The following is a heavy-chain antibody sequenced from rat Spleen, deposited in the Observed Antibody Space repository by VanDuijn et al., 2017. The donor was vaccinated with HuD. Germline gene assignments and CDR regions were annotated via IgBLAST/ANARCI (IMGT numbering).Heavy chain of an antibody. CDR3: ATHLRRAPLFDY. CDR1: GFTFSDYA. J-gene: IGHJ2*01. CDR2: IIYDGSST. D-gene: IGHD1-11*01. Sequence: EVQLVESGGGLVQPGRSLRLSCAASGFTFSDYAMAWVRQSPKKGLEWVATIIYDGSSTYYRDSVKGRFTISRDNAKSTLYLQMDSLRSEDTATYYCATHLRRAPLFDYWGQGVMVTVSS. V-gene: IGHV5-7*01.